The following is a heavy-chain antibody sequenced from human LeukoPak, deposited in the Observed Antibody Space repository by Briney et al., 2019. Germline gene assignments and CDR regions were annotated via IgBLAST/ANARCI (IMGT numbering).Heavy chain of an antibody. CDR3: VKDRSIAAPNNDFFDS. V-gene: IGHV3-64D*06. J-gene: IGHJ4*02. Sequence: GGSLRLSCSASGFTFNRFYLHWVRQAPGKGLEFVSHISSNGATTYYADSVKGRFTTSRDNSKNTLYLQMSSLRADDAAVYYCVKDRSIAAPNNDFFDSWGQGALGTVSS. CDR2: ISSNGATT. D-gene: IGHD6-6*01. CDR1: GFTFNRFY.